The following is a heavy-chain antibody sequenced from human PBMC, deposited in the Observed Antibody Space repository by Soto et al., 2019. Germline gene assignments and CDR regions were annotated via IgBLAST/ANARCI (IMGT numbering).Heavy chain of an antibody. J-gene: IGHJ4*02. CDR2: IRSKANDYAT. CDR3: RGYCSSTSCSHIEDFDY. D-gene: IGHD2-2*01. V-gene: IGHV3-73*01. Sequence: PGGSLRLSCAVSGFTFSGSAMHWVRQASGKGLEWVGRIRSKANDYATAYAASVKGRFTISRDDSKNTAYLQMNRLKTEDTAVYYCRGYCSSTSCSHIEDFDYWGQGILVTVSS. CDR1: GFTFSGSA.